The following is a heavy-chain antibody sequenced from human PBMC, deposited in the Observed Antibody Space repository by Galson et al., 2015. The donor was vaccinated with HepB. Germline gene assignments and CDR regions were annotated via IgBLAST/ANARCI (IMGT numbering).Heavy chain of an antibody. D-gene: IGHD6-19*01. CDR3: VASSGWTPKEGFDP. Sequence: SLRLSCAASGFTFSSYAMYWVRQAPGKGLEYVSAISSNGGSTYYADSVKGRFTISRDNSKNTLYLQMSSLRAEDTAGYYCVASSGWTPKEGFDPWGQGTLVTVSS. V-gene: IGHV3-64D*06. J-gene: IGHJ5*02. CDR1: GFTFSSYA. CDR2: ISSNGGST.